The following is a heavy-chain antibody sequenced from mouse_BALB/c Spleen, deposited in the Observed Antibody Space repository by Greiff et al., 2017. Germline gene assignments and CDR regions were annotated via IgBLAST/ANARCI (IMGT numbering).Heavy chain of an antibody. CDR3: ARLYYYGSSLYAMDY. D-gene: IGHD1-1*01. J-gene: IGHJ4*01. CDR2: ISYSGST. Sequence: EVQLQESGPGLVKPSQSLSLTCTVTGYSITSDYAWNWIRQFPGNKLEWMGYISYSGSTSYNPSLKSRISITRDTSKNQFFLQLNSVTTEDTATYYCARLYYYGSSLYAMDYWGQGTSVTVSS. V-gene: IGHV3-2*02. CDR1: GYSITSDYA.